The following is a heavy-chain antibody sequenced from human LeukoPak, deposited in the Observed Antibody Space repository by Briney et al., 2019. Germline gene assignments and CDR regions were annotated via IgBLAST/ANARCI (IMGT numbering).Heavy chain of an antibody. Sequence: SVKVSCKASGGTFSSYAISWVRQAPGQGLEWMGGIIPIFGTANYAQKFQGRVTITADKSTSTAYMELSSLRSEDTAVYYCARVSSSWYWHYYYYMDVWGKGTTVTVSS. J-gene: IGHJ6*03. V-gene: IGHV1-69*06. CDR3: ARVSSSWYWHYYYYMDV. CDR2: IIPIFGTA. CDR1: GGTFSSYA. D-gene: IGHD6-13*01.